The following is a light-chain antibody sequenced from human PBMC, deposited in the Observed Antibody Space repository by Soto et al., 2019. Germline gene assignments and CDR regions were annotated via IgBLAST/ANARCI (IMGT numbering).Light chain of an antibody. CDR2: EVS. Sequence: LTERRSPPGTPGQTGTISCTGTSSDVVGYKYVSWYQEYQGKAPKLMMYEVSNRPSGVSNRFSGYKYGNTASLTISGLQAEDEADYYCSSYTSTSPFVFGTWTTVTV. V-gene: IGLV2-14*01. CDR1: SSDVVGYKY. CDR3: SSYTSTSPFV. J-gene: IGLJ1*01.